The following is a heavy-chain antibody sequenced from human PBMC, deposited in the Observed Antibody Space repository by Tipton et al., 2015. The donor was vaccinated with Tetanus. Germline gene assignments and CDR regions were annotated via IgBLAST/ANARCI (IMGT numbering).Heavy chain of an antibody. CDR3: ARHSGWYNFFTGVDV. CDR2: IYFSGHT. Sequence: TLSLTCTVSGGPPRSYYWSWIRQSPGKGLEWIGYIYFSGHTKHNPSLKSRVTFSLDTSQNQISLQLTSVTAADTAVYYCARHSGWYNFFTGVDVWGLGTTVTVSS. D-gene: IGHD6-19*01. V-gene: IGHV4-59*01. CDR1: GGPPRSYY. J-gene: IGHJ6*02.